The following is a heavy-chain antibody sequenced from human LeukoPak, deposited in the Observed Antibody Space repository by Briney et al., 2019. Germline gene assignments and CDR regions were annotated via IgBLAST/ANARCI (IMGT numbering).Heavy chain of an antibody. J-gene: IGHJ5*02. Sequence: SETLSLTCAVSGVSISSGGYSWSWIRQPPGKGLEWIGYIYHSGSTYYNPSLKSRVTISVDTSKNQFSLKLSSVTAADTAVYYCAREARVVRFLEWLYWFDPWGQGTLVTVSS. V-gene: IGHV4-30-2*05. CDR3: AREARVVRFLEWLYWFDP. D-gene: IGHD3-3*01. CDR2: IYHSGST. CDR1: GVSISSGGYS.